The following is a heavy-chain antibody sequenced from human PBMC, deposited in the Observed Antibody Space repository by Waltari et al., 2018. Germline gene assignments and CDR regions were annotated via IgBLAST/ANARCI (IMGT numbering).Heavy chain of an antibody. V-gene: IGHV3-30*04. CDR1: AFTFSSYA. CDR2: ISYNARNR. CDR3: ARDYCDRTNCHGMDV. D-gene: IGHD3-22*01. J-gene: IGHJ6*02. Sequence: QVQLVESGGGVVQPGTSLRLSCAASAFTFSSYAMHWVRPAPGKGVEWVAVISYNARNRYYVDSVKGRFTISRDNSKKTLYLQMNSLRGEDTAVYYCARDYCDRTNCHGMDVWGQGTTVIVSS.